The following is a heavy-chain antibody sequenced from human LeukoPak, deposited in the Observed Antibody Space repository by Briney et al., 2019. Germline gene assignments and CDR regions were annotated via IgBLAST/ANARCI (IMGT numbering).Heavy chain of an antibody. CDR3: AGLLNGGASHWFDP. Sequence: SETLSLTCTVSGASISNTGYYWGWIRQPPGKGLEWIGNIYHCGSTYYSPSLKSRVTLSVDTSKNQFSLKLSSVTAADTAVYYCAGLLNGGASHWFDPWGQGTLVTVSS. J-gene: IGHJ5*02. CDR1: GASISNTGYY. D-gene: IGHD7-27*01. CDR2: IYHCGST. V-gene: IGHV4-39*01.